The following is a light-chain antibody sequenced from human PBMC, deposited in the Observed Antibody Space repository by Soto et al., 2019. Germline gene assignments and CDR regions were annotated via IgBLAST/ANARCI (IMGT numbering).Light chain of an antibody. CDR1: SNDVGAYNY. Sequence: QSALTQPRSVSGSPGQSVTISCTGTSNDVGAYNYVSWYKQHPGKAPKFIIYDVSERPSGVPDRFSGSKSDNTAFLTISGLQAEDEADYYCCSYAGRYSWVFGGGTKLNVL. CDR3: CSYAGRYSWV. V-gene: IGLV2-11*01. CDR2: DVS. J-gene: IGLJ3*02.